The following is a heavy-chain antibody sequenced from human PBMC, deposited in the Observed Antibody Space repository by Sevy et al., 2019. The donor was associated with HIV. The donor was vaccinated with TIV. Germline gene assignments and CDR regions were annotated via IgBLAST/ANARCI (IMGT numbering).Heavy chain of an antibody. V-gene: IGHV3-7*01. J-gene: IGHJ4*02. CDR1: GFTFSSYW. Sequence: GGSLRLSCAASGFTFSSYWMTWVRQAPGKGLEWVANIKQDMSEKYYADSVKGRFTISRDNARNSLYLQMESLRAEDTAVYYCARAQQVTRLVVIGGIYFDFWGQGTLVTVSS. CDR3: ARAQQVTRLVVIGGIYFDF. D-gene: IGHD3-22*01. CDR2: IKQDMSEK.